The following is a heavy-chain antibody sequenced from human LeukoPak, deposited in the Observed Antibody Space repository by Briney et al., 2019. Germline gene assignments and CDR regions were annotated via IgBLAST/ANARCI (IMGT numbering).Heavy chain of an antibody. CDR2: INAGNGNT. Sequence: ASVKVSCKASGYTFTSYGISWVRQAPGQGLEWMGWINAGNGNTQYSQNFQGRVTITRDTSANTAYMELSSLRSEDTAVYYCARESPQRSGYSYPHWGQGTLVTVSS. V-gene: IGHV1-3*01. CDR1: GYTFTSYG. D-gene: IGHD5-18*01. J-gene: IGHJ4*02. CDR3: ARESPQRSGYSYPH.